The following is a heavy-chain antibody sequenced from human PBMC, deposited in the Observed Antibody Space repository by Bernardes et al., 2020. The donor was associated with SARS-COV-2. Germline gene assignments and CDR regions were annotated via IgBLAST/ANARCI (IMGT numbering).Heavy chain of an antibody. Sequence: SEPLSLTCTVSGGSISSYYWSWIRQPPGKGLEWIGYIYYSGSTNYNPSLKSRVTISVDTSKNQFSLKLSSVTAADTAVYYCARDLLEDWGQGTLVTVSS. CDR3: ARDLLED. V-gene: IGHV4-59*01. CDR1: GGSISSYY. J-gene: IGHJ4*02. D-gene: IGHD1-1*01. CDR2: IYYSGST.